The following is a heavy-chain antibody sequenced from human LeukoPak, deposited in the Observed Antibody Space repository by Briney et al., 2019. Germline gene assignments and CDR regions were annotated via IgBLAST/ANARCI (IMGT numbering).Heavy chain of an antibody. CDR2: ISGSGGST. CDR3: ANHCTKGVCYALDI. V-gene: IGHV3-23*01. Sequence: QPGGSLRLSCAAAGFTFSNYGMSWVRQAPGKGLEGGSAISGSGGSTYYADSVKGRFPMSRDNSKNTRYLQMNSLTAEDTAVYYCANHCTKGVCYALDIWGHQTMVTVSS. CDR1: GFTFSNYG. D-gene: IGHD2-8*01. J-gene: IGHJ3*02.